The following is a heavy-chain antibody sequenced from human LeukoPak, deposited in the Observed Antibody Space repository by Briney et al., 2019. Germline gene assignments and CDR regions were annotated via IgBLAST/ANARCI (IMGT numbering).Heavy chain of an antibody. Sequence: PSETLSLTCTVSGGSISSYYWSSIRQPPGKGLEWIAYISDIGSINYNPSLKSRVTISLETSKNQFSLKLSSVTAADTAVYYCAGHHPRNTVDFWGQGTLVTVSS. CDR2: ISDIGSI. CDR3: AGHHPRNTVDF. CDR1: GGSISSYY. D-gene: IGHD2/OR15-2a*01. V-gene: IGHV4-59*08. J-gene: IGHJ4*02.